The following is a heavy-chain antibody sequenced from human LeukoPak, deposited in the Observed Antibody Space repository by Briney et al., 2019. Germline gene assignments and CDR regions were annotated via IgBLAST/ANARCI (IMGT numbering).Heavy chain of an antibody. J-gene: IGHJ4*02. D-gene: IGHD3-22*01. CDR1: GTSVNNYY. CDR2: IYSSGST. CDR3: ARERVGYDTSGRGPRFDS. Sequence: SETLSLTCIVSGTSVNNYYWSWIRQPAGEGLEWIGRIYSSGSTNYNLSLTSRVSISVDKSKNQVSLKLESVTAADTAVYYCARERVGYDTSGRGPRFDSWGQGTLVTVSS. V-gene: IGHV4-4*07.